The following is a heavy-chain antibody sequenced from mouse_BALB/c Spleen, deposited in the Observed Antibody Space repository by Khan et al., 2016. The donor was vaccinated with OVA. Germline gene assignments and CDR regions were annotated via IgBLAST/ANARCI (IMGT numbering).Heavy chain of an antibody. J-gene: IGHJ3*01. CDR1: GYSITSDYA. V-gene: IGHV3-2*02. CDR2: MTYSGCT. Sequence: EVQLQESGPGLVKPSQSLSLTCTVTGYSITSDYAWNWLRQFPGNKLEWMGYMTYSGCTSYHPSLKSRISITRDTSKNQFFLRLNSVTTEDSATYYCARWFAYWGQGTLVTVS. CDR3: ARWFAY.